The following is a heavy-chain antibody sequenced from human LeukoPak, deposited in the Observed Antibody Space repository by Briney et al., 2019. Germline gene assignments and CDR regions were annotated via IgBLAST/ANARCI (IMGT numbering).Heavy chain of an antibody. CDR3: ARGTRGSYILVDP. V-gene: IGHV1-8*03. D-gene: IGHD1-26*01. CDR1: GYTFTSYD. J-gene: IGHJ5*02. Sequence: GASVKVSCKASGYTFTSYDINWVRQATGQGLEWMGWMNPNSGNTGYAQKFQGRVTITRNTSISTAYMELSSLRSEDTAVYHCARGTRGSYILVDPWGQGTLVTVSS. CDR2: MNPNSGNT.